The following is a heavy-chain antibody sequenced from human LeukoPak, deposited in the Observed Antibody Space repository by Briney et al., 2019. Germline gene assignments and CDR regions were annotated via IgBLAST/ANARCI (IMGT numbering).Heavy chain of an antibody. Sequence: GGSLRLSCAVSGITVSNYGMSWVRQAPGKGLEWVAGISDSGGRAKYADSVKGRFTISRDNPKNTLYLQMNSLRVEDTAVYFCAKRGVVIRVILVGFHKEAYYFDSWGQGALVTVSS. V-gene: IGHV3-23*01. CDR3: AKRGVVIRVILVGFHKEAYYFDS. CDR2: ISDSGGRA. D-gene: IGHD3-22*01. J-gene: IGHJ4*02. CDR1: GITVSNYG.